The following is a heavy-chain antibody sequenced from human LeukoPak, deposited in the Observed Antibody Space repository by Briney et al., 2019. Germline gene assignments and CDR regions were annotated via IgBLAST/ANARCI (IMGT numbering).Heavy chain of an antibody. CDR1: GFAFSSYT. J-gene: IGHJ1*01. CDR2: ISGSGVSI. D-gene: IGHD6-19*01. CDR3: AKGSIAVASRAGYFQH. V-gene: IGHV3-23*01. Sequence: GGSLRLSCAASGFAFSSYTMHWVRQAPGKGLEWVSVISGSGVSIHYADSVKGRFTISRDNSKNTLYLQMNSLRAEDTAVYYCAKGSIAVASRAGYFQHWGQGTLVTVSS.